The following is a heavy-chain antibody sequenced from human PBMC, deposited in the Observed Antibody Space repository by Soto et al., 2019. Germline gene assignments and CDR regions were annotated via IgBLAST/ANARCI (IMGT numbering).Heavy chain of an antibody. V-gene: IGHV1-18*04. Sequence: QVHLVQSGGEVKKPGASVKVSCKASGYTFNRHGITWVRQAPGQGLEWMGWISGYNGDINYDQKFQGRVTLSSDTLASTVYLELKSLRFDDTAVYYCARVRIVSAREIDYWGQGPLVTVSS. J-gene: IGHJ4*02. CDR1: GYTFNRHG. CDR3: ARVRIVSAREIDY. CDR2: ISGYNGDI. D-gene: IGHD1-26*01.